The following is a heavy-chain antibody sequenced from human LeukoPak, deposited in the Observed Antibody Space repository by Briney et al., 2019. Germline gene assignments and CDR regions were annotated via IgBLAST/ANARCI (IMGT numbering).Heavy chain of an antibody. V-gene: IGHV4-59*01. D-gene: IGHD6-19*01. Sequence: SETLSLTCTVSGGSISSYYWSWIRQPPGKGLEWIGYIYYSGSTNYNPSLKSRVSISVDTSKNQFSMKLSSVTAADTAVYYCARGQWLHYFDYWGQGTLVTVSS. J-gene: IGHJ4*02. CDR2: IYYSGST. CDR1: GGSISSYY. CDR3: ARGQWLHYFDY.